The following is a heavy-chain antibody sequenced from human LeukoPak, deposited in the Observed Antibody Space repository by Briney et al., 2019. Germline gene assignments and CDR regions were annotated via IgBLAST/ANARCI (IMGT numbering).Heavy chain of an antibody. J-gene: IGHJ4*02. CDR2: IKQDGSEK. D-gene: IGHD2-21*02. V-gene: IGHV3-7*01. CDR1: GFTFSSYW. CDR3: ARVRNCGGDCYREVFDY. Sequence: GGSPRLSCAASGFTFSSYWMSWVRQAPGRGLEWVANIKQDGSEKYYVDSVKGRFTISRDNAKNSLYLQMNSLRAEDTAVYYCARVRNCGGDCYREVFDYWGQGTLVTVSS.